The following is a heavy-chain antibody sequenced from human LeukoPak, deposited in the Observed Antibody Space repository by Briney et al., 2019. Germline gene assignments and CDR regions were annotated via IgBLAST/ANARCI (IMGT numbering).Heavy chain of an antibody. CDR2: ISSSGSTI. CDR3: ARVSPITGFDP. Sequence: GGSLRLSCAASGFTLSSYEMNWFRQAPGKGLEWVSYISSSGSTIYYADSVKGRFTISRDNAKNSLYLQMNSLRAEDTAVYYCARVSPITGFDPWGQGTLVTVSS. CDR1: GFTLSSYE. D-gene: IGHD1-20*01. J-gene: IGHJ5*02. V-gene: IGHV3-48*03.